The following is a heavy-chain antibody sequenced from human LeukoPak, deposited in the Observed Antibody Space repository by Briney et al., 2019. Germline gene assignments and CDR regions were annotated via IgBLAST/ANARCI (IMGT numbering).Heavy chain of an antibody. D-gene: IGHD3-16*01. CDR2: IKPDGSEK. V-gene: IGHV3-7*01. Sequence: TGGSLRLSCAASGFTLSTYWISWVRQAPGKGLEWVAKIKPDGSEKYYVDSLKGRLTISIDNGRNLVFLQTNSLRAEGTAMYYCGRSGGNMYDWALDVWGQGTMVTVSS. CDR3: GRSGGNMYDWALDV. J-gene: IGHJ3*01. CDR1: GFTLSTYW.